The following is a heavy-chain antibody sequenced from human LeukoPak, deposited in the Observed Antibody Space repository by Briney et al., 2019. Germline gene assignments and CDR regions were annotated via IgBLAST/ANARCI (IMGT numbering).Heavy chain of an antibody. D-gene: IGHD2-15*01. CDR3: ARGGGYYYYYMDV. V-gene: IGHV3-30*01. Sequence: GGSLRLSCAASGFTFSSYAMHWVRQAPGKGLEWVAVISYDGSNKYYADSVKGRFTISRDNSKNTLYLQMNSLRAEDTAAYYCARGGGYYYYYMDVWGKGTTVTVSS. CDR2: ISYDGSNK. CDR1: GFTFSSYA. J-gene: IGHJ6*03.